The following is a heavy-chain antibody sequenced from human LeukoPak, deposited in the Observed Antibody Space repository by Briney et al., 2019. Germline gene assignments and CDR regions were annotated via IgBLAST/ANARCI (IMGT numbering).Heavy chain of an antibody. J-gene: IGHJ4*02. CDR1: GYTFTSYG. D-gene: IGHD3-3*01. V-gene: IGHV1-8*02. CDR2: MNPNSGNT. CDR3: ARVEYYDFWSGYYDYYFDY. Sequence: ASVNVSCKASGYTFTSYGISWVRQATGQGLEWMGWMNPNSGNTGYAQKFQGRVTMTRNTSISTAYMELSSLRSEDTAVYYCARVEYYDFWSGYYDYYFDYWGQGTLVTVSS.